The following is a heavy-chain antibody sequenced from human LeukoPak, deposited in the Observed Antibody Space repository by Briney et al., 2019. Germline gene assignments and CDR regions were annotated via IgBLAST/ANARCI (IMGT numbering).Heavy chain of an antibody. CDR3: ARHEAAALSSLDY. CDR2: IYNSGST. CDR1: GGSISSYY. D-gene: IGHD6-13*01. Sequence: SETLSLTCTVSGGSISSYYWSWIRQPPGKGLEWIGYIYNSGSTNYNPSLKSRVAISVDTSKNQFSLKLSSVTAADTAVYYCARHEAAALSSLDYWGQGTLVTVSS. J-gene: IGHJ4*02. V-gene: IGHV4-59*08.